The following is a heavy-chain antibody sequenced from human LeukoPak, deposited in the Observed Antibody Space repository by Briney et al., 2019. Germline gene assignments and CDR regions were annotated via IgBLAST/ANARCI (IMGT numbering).Heavy chain of an antibody. J-gene: IGHJ4*02. CDR2: INHSGST. V-gene: IGHV4-34*01. D-gene: IGHD2-15*01. CDR1: GGSFSGYY. CDR3: ARLTGDSGGFLEC. Sequence: SETLSLTCAVYGGSFSGYYWSWIRQPPGKGLEWIGEINHSGSTNYNPSLKSRVTISVDTSKNQSSLKLSSVTAADTAVYYCARLTGDSGGFLECWGQGTLVTVSS.